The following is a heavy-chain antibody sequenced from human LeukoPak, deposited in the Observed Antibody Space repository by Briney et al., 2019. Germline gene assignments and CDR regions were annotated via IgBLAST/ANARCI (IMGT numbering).Heavy chain of an antibody. D-gene: IGHD2-15*01. CDR3: VKDRTSGGYYYMDV. Sequence: GGSLKLSCAASGFTFGDYAMHWVRQVPGKGLEWVAGIDWNNGDKGYADPVKGRFTISRDNAKNSLSLQMTSLRVEDTAFYFCVKDRTSGGYYYMDVWGKGTTVTVS. CDR2: IDWNNGDK. CDR1: GFTFGDYA. J-gene: IGHJ6*03. V-gene: IGHV3-9*01.